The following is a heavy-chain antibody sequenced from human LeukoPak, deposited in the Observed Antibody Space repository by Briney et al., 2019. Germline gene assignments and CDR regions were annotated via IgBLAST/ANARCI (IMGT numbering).Heavy chain of an antibody. J-gene: IGHJ5*02. CDR1: GYTFTSYG. V-gene: IGHV1-18*01. D-gene: IGHD2-2*01. Sequence: ASVKVSCKASGYTFTSYGISWVRQAPGQGLEWMGWISAYNGNTNYAQKLQGRVTMTTDTSTSTAYMELRSLRSDDTAMYYCASDSDIVGVPAAISFVPWGQGTLVTVSS. CDR3: ASDSDIVGVPAAISFVP. CDR2: ISAYNGNT.